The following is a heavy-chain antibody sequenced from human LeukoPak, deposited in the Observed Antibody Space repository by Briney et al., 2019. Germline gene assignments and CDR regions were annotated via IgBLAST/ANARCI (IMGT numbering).Heavy chain of an antibody. CDR2: ISYDGNNK. CDR3: AKDHYNYSWGTYEFDH. CDR1: GFTFSSYG. V-gene: IGHV3-30*18. D-gene: IGHD3-16*01. Sequence: GGSLRLSCAASGFTFSSYGMHWVRQAPGKGLEGVAVISYDGNNKLYTDPVKGRFTISRDKSKNTLYLQMNSLRAEDTAVYYCAKDHYNYSWGTYEFDHWGQGTLVTVSS. J-gene: IGHJ4*02.